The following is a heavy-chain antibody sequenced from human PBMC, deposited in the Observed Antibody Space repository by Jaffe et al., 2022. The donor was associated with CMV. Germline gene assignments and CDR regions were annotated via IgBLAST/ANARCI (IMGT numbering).Heavy chain of an antibody. J-gene: IGHJ4*02. CDR3: ARGETKTSYYDIPAKRGGIRY. D-gene: IGHD3-22*01. CDR1: GGSFSGYY. Sequence: QVQLQQWGAGLLKPSETLSLTCAVYGGSFSGYYWSWIRQPPGKGLEWIGEINHSGSTNYNPSLKSRVTISVDTSKNQFSLKLSSVTAADTAVYYCARGETKTSYYDIPAKRGGIRYWGQGTLVTVSS. CDR2: INHSGST. V-gene: IGHV4-34*01.